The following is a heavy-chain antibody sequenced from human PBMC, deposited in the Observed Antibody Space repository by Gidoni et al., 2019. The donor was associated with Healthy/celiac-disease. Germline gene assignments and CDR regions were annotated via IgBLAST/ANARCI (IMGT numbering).Heavy chain of an antibody. CDR1: GGTFSSYA. CDR3: ARNDRPVVTAQEVYYYYGMDV. Sequence: QVQLVQSGAEVKKPGSSVKVSCKASGGTFSSYAISWVRQAPGQGLEWMGGIIPIFGTANSAQKFQGRVTISADESTSTAYMELSSLRSEDTAVYYCARNDRPVVTAQEVYYYYGMDVWGQGTTVTVSS. CDR2: IIPIFGTA. D-gene: IGHD2-21*02. J-gene: IGHJ6*02. V-gene: IGHV1-69*01.